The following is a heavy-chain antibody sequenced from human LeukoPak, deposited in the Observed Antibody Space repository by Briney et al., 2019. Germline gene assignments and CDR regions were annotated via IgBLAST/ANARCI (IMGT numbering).Heavy chain of an antibody. J-gene: IGHJ4*02. Sequence: GGSLRLSCAASGFTFSSYAMHWVRQAPGKGLEYVSSISSNGCSTYYANSVKGRFTISRDNPKNTLYLQMGSLRAEDMAVYYCARSTSGSYFFDYWGQGTLVTVSS. CDR1: GFTFSSYA. CDR2: ISSNGCST. V-gene: IGHV3-64*01. CDR3: ARSTSGSYFFDY. D-gene: IGHD1-26*01.